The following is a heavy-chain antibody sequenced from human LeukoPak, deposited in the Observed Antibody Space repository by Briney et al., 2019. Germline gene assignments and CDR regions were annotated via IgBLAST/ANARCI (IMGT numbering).Heavy chain of an antibody. CDR2: IGGSST. V-gene: IGHV3-23*01. Sequence: PGGSLRLSCAASGFPFTIYAMSWVRQAPGKGLEWVSSIGGSSTYYADFVKGRFTISRDTSKNTMYLQVNSLRADDTAIYYCTKYRGFGDSYDSWGQGTLVTVSS. D-gene: IGHD3-10*01. CDR3: TKYRGFGDSYDS. CDR1: GFPFTIYA. J-gene: IGHJ4*02.